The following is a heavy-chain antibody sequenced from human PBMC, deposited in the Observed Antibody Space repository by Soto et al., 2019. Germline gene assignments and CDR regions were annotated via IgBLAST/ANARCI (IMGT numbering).Heavy chain of an antibody. D-gene: IGHD2-15*01. CDR1: GDSISSGGYY. V-gene: IGHV4-31*03. CDR3: ARYCSGGSCYSGNYFDY. J-gene: IGHJ4*02. CDR2: IHYSGST. Sequence: SETLSLTCTVSGDSISSGGYYWSWIRQHPGKGLEWIGYIHYSGSTYYNPSLKSRVTISVDTSKNQFSLKLSSVTAADTAVYYCARYCSGGSCYSGNYFDYWGQGTLVTVSS.